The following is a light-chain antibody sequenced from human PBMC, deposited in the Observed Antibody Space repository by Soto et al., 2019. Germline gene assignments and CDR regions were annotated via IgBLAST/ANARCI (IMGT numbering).Light chain of an antibody. V-gene: IGKV1-39*01. J-gene: IGKJ4*01. CDR3: QQSYSNPLT. CDR1: QTIGSW. CDR2: DAS. Sequence: PSSLSPSVGDRVTVTCRASQTIGSWLAWYQQKPGRAPKLLIFDASSLQSGVPSRFSGSGSGTDFILTISSLQPEDFAIYYCQQSYSNPLTFGGGTKVDIK.